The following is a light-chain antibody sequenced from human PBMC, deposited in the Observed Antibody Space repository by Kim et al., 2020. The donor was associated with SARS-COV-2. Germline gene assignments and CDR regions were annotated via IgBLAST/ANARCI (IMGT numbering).Light chain of an antibody. Sequence: DVQLTQSPSFLSASVGDRVTITCRASEDISGYLAWYQQKPGKALKLLIYAASTLQGGVPSRFSGSGSGTQFTLTIYNLQPEDFASYYCQQFNVYPRTFGQGTKLEI. CDR1: EDISGY. J-gene: IGKJ2*01. CDR2: AAS. CDR3: QQFNVYPRT. V-gene: IGKV1-9*01.